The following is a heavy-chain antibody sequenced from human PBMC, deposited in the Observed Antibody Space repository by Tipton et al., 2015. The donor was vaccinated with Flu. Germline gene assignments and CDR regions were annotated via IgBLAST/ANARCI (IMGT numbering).Heavy chain of an antibody. CDR3: ARGAPSYSDILTGYYTQSSSSYYGMDV. Sequence: QLVQSGAEVKKPGASVKVSCKASGYTFTSYDINWVRQATGQGLEWMGWMNPNSGNTGYAQKFQGRVTMTRNTSISTAYMELSSLRSEDTAVYSCARGAPSYSDILTGYYTQSSSSYYGMDVWGQGTTVPVSS. CDR2: MNPNSGNT. V-gene: IGHV1-8*01. D-gene: IGHD3-9*01. CDR1: GYTFTSYD. J-gene: IGHJ6*02.